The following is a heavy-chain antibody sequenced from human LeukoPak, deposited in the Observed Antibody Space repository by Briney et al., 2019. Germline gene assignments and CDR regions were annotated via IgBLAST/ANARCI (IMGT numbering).Heavy chain of an antibody. CDR3: AKDSIYCSGGSCYWQGHYYYYMDV. Sequence: GGSPRLSCVASGFTLNSYAMTWVRQAPGKGLEWVADVSGSGDTTDYADSVKGRFTISRDNSKKTLFLQMNSLRAEDTAVYYCAKDSIYCSGGSCYWQGHYYYYMDVWGNGTTVTVSS. CDR2: VSGSGDTT. CDR1: GFTLNSYA. V-gene: IGHV3-23*01. D-gene: IGHD2-15*01. J-gene: IGHJ6*03.